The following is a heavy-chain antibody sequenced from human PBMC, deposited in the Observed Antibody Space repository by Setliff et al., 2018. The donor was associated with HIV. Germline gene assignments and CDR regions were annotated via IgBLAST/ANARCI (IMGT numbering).Heavy chain of an antibody. CDR3: ARGDGYRGNDAYYDSGMDV. Sequence: SETLSLTCKVSGAPISSYYWNWIRQPPGKGLEWIGYIYNSGYSNSKPSLKSRVTISLDTSKNQFSLNLRSVTAADTAVYYCARGDGYRGNDAYYDSGMDVWGQGITVTVSS. D-gene: IGHD5-12*01. V-gene: IGHV4-59*01. CDR1: GAPISSYY. J-gene: IGHJ6*02. CDR2: IYNSGYS.